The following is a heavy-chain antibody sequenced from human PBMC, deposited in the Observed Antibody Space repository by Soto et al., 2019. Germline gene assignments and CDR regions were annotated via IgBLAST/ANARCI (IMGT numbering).Heavy chain of an antibody. V-gene: IGHV5-10-1*01. CDR2: IDPSDSHT. CDR3: ARLYCTTNTCDSWFDP. D-gene: IGHD2-8*01. J-gene: IGHJ5*02. Sequence: GESLKISCTGFGYTFTTFWITWVRQMPGKGLEWMGRIDPSDSHTNYSPSFQGHVTISVDKSISTAYLQWGSLKASDTAIYYCARLYCTTNTCDSWFDPWGQGTLVTVSS. CDR1: GYTFTTFW.